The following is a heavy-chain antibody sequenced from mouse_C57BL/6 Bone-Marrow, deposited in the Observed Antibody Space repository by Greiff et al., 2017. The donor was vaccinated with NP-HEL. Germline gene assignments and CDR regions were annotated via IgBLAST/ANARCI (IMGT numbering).Heavy chain of an antibody. CDR1: GYSITSGYY. CDR3: ARGYYDYDVSY. D-gene: IGHD2-4*01. V-gene: IGHV3-6*01. J-gene: IGHJ2*01. Sequence: EVQLVESGPGLVKPSQSLSLTCSVTGYSITSGYYWNWIRQFPGNKLEWMGYISYDGSNNYNPSLKNRISITRDTSKNQFFLKLNSVTTEDTATYYCARGYYDYDVSYWGQGTTLTVSS. CDR2: ISYDGSN.